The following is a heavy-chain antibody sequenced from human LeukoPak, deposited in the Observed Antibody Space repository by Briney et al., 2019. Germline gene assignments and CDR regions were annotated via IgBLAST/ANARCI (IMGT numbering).Heavy chain of an antibody. CDR3: ARVLRYDFWSAYYFDY. J-gene: IGHJ4*02. Sequence: EASVKVSCKASGYTFNSYDITWVRQAPGQGLEWRAWISTYNGNTNYAQKVQGRVTMTTDTSTSTAYMELRSLRSDDTAVYYCARVLRYDFWSAYYFDYWGQGTLVTVSS. V-gene: IGHV1-18*01. CDR1: GYTFNSYD. CDR2: ISTYNGNT. D-gene: IGHD3-3*01.